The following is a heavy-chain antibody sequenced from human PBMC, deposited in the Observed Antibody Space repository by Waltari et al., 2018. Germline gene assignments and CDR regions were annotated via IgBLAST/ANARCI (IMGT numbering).Heavy chain of an antibody. V-gene: IGHV3-9*03. CDR1: GFTFDDYA. CDR2: SSGNSGWI. CDR3: TKDVTAAGSAQFDY. Sequence: EVQVVESGGGMVQPGRSLRVSCAASGFTFDDYAMHWVRQGPGKGLEWVAVSSGNSGWIGYADSVKGRVTISRDNAKNSLHLQMNSLRAEDMALYYCTKDVTAAGSAQFDYWGQGTLVSVSS. J-gene: IGHJ4*02. D-gene: IGHD6-13*01.